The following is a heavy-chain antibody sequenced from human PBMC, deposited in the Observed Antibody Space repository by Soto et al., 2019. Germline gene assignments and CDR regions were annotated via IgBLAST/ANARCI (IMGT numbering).Heavy chain of an antibody. CDR3: AREWDNKSEHSSGWYDDF. Sequence: QVQLVQSGAEVKKPGASVKVSCKASGYTFSSYGISWVRQAPGQGLEWMGWISGYSGHTYYAQKCQGRVTQTTDTSTNTVYMELRSLRSDDTAVYYCAREWDNKSEHSSGWYDDFWGQGTLVTVSS. V-gene: IGHV1-18*01. CDR2: ISGYSGHT. J-gene: IGHJ4*02. D-gene: IGHD6-19*01. CDR1: GYTFSSYG.